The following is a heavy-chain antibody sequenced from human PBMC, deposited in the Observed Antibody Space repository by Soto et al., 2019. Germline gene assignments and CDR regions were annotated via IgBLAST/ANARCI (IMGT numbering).Heavy chain of an antibody. Sequence: SGPTLVNPTETLTLTCSVSGFSLSKARMGVSWIRQHPGKALEWLAHIFWNDERSYNTSLKSRLTISRDTSKSQVVLTMTNVDPVDTGTYFCARALREGLPIYYFDSWGQGTLVTVSS. V-gene: IGHV2-26*01. J-gene: IGHJ4*02. CDR1: GFSLSKARMG. D-gene: IGHD1-26*01. CDR3: ARALREGLPIYYFDS. CDR2: IFWNDER.